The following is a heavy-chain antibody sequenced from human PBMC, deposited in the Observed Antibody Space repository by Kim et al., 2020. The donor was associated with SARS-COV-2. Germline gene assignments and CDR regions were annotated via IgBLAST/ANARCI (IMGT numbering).Heavy chain of an antibody. CDR3: TRIPRPPFAFWDAFDI. Sequence: RFIISRDNAKNTESLQMNSLKPEDTAVYYCTRIPRPPFAFWDAFDIWGQGTMVTVSS. J-gene: IGHJ3*02. V-gene: IGHV3-73*01. D-gene: IGHD3-3*01.